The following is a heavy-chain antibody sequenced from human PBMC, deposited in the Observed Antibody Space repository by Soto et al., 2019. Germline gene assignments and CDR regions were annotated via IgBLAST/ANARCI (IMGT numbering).Heavy chain of an antibody. J-gene: IGHJ4*02. D-gene: IGHD1-1*01. V-gene: IGHV3-30*18. CDR1: GFTFSSHA. CDR3: AKDPERDYFDY. CDR2: ISYDGSNQ. Sequence: XGSLRLSCTASGFTFSSHALHWVRQTPGKGLQWVAIISYDGSNQFYADSVKGRFTISRDNSKNTLYLQMNSLRPEDTALYYCAKDPERDYFDYWGQGALVTVSS.